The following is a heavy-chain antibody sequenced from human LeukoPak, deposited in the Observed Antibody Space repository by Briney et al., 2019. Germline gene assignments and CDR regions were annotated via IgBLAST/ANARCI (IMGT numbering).Heavy chain of an antibody. CDR2: IKQDGSEK. CDR1: GFTFSSYW. J-gene: IGHJ4*02. Sequence: PGGSLRLSCAASGFTFSSYWMSWVRQAPGKGLEWVANIKQDGSEKYYVDSVKGRFTISRDNAKNSLYLQMNSLGAEDTAVYYCARFCSGGSCYYAIDYWGQGTLVTVSS. CDR3: ARFCSGGSCYYAIDY. V-gene: IGHV3-7*01. D-gene: IGHD2-15*01.